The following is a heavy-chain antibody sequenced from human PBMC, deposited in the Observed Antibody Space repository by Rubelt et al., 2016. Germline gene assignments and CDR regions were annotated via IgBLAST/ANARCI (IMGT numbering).Heavy chain of an antibody. CDR2: INPSGGST. CDR1: GYTFTSYY. CDR3: ARYLGIEGDFDY. Sequence: QVQLVQSGAEVKKPGASVKVSCKASGYTFTSYYMHWVRQAPGQGLEWMGIINPSGGSTTYAQKFQGRVTMTRDTSTSTVYMDLSSLRCEDTAVYYCARYLGIEGDFDYWGQGTLVTVSS. D-gene: IGHD7-27*01. V-gene: IGHV1-46*01. J-gene: IGHJ4*02.